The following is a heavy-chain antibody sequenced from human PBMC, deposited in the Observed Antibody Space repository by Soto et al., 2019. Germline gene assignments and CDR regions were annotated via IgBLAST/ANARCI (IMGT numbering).Heavy chain of an antibody. D-gene: IGHD2-2*01. CDR3: AKDRSSTMYAMDV. CDR1: GFSFSSYS. CDR2: ISSSSRTI. V-gene: IGHV3-48*02. Sequence: EVQLVESGGGLVQRGGSRRVSCAASGFSFSSYSMNWVRQAPGKGLEGVSYISSSSRTIYYADSVKGRFTISRDNAKNSLYLQINSLRDEDTGVYYCAKDRSSTMYAMDVWGQGTTVTVSS. J-gene: IGHJ6*02.